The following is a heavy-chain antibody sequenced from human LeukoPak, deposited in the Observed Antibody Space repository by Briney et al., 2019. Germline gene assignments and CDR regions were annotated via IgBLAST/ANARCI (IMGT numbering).Heavy chain of an antibody. CDR1: GGTFSSYA. D-gene: IGHD5-12*01. CDR3: ASEVVATITPIY. J-gene: IGHJ4*02. Sequence: ASVKVSCKASGGTFSSYAISWVRQAPGQGREWMGRIIPILGIANYAQKFQGRVTITADKSTSTAYMELSSLRSEDTAVYYCASEVVATITPIYWGQGTLVTVSS. CDR2: IIPILGIA. V-gene: IGHV1-69*04.